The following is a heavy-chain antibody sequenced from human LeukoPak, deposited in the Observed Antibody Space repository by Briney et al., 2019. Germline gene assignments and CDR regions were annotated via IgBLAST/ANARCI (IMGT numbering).Heavy chain of an antibody. J-gene: IGHJ4*02. CDR1: GFSVSSNY. V-gene: IGHV3-53*01. CDR2: IYSDGRP. D-gene: IGHD3-22*01. CDR3: AKATYYYDSSGLFDY. Sequence: GGSLRLSCAASGFSVSSNYMTWVRQAPGKGLEWVSEIYSDGRPYYAASVKGRFTISRDNSKNTLYLQMNSLRAEDTAVYYCAKATYYYDSSGLFDYWGQGTLVTVSS.